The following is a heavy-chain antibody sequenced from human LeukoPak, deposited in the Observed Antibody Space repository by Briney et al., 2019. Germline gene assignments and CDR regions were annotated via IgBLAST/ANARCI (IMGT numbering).Heavy chain of an antibody. CDR1: GYTFTSYD. CDR3: ARGPYYYDSSGYYHDY. J-gene: IGHJ4*02. D-gene: IGHD3-22*01. V-gene: IGHV1-8*01. CDR2: RNPNSGNT. Sequence: ASVKVSCQASGYTFTSYDINWVRQPTGQGLEWMGWRNPNSGNTGYAQKFHGRVTMTRNTSISTAYMELSSLRSEDTAVYYCARGPYYYDSSGYYHDYWGQGTLVTVSS.